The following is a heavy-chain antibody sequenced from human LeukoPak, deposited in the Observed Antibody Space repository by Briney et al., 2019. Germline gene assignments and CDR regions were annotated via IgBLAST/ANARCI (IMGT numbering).Heavy chain of an antibody. J-gene: IGHJ4*02. CDR2: INGGGGST. V-gene: IGHV3-23*01. D-gene: IGHD5-18*01. CDR1: GFTFSSYA. CDR3: AKVGYNYGPYFNY. Sequence: PGGSLRLSCAASGFTFSSYAMSWVRQAPGKGLEWVSAINGGGGSTYYADSVKGRFTISRDNSKNTLYLQMNSLRVEDTAVYYCAKVGYNYGPYFNYWGQGTLVTVSS.